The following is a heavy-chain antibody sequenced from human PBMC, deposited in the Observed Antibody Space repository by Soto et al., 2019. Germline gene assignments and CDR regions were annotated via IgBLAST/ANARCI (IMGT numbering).Heavy chain of an antibody. Sequence: GGSLRLSCAASGFSFSSYAMHWVRQAPGKGLEWVAVISYDGSNKYYADSVKGRFTSSRDNSKNTLYLQMNSLRAEETTVYYCGRVILIVLMGDAFDIWGQGTMVTVSS. CDR1: GFSFSSYA. J-gene: IGHJ3*02. CDR2: ISYDGSNK. V-gene: IGHV3-30-3*01. CDR3: GRVILIVLMGDAFDI. D-gene: IGHD2-8*01.